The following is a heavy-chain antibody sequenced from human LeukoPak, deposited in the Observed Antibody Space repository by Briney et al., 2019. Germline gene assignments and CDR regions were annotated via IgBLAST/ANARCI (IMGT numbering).Heavy chain of an antibody. CDR2: MNPNSGNT. Sequence: GASVKVSCKASGYTFTSYDINWVRQATGQWLEWMGWMNPNSGNTGYAQKFQGRVTMTRNTSISTAYMELSSLRSEDTAVYYCATRAQNYGAFDYWGQGTLVTVPS. J-gene: IGHJ4*02. CDR1: GYTFTSYD. D-gene: IGHD1-7*01. V-gene: IGHV1-8*01. CDR3: ATRAQNYGAFDY.